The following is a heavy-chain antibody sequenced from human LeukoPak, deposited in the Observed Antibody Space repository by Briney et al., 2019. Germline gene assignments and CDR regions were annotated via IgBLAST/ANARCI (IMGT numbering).Heavy chain of an antibody. CDR2: IWYDGSNK. D-gene: IGHD6-19*01. J-gene: IGHJ5*02. CDR1: GFTFSSYG. Sequence: GRSLRLSCAASGFTFSSYGMHWVRQAPGKGLEWVAVIWYDGSNKYYADSVKGRFTISRDNSKNTLYLQMNSLRAEDTAVYYCARGSSSGWKFDHWGQGTLVTVSS. V-gene: IGHV3-33*01. CDR3: ARGSSSGWKFDH.